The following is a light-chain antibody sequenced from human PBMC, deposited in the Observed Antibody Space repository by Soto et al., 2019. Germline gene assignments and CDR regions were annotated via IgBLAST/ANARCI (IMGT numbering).Light chain of an antibody. J-gene: IGKJ5*01. V-gene: IGKV1-27*01. CDR2: SAS. Sequence: DIQMTQSPSSLSASVGDRVTITCRASQDISVYSAWYQQKPGKVPKLLIYSASTLQSGVPSRFSGSGSGTDFTLTISSLQPEDVATHYCQKFYTAPHTFGQGTRLEIK. CDR1: QDISVY. CDR3: QKFYTAPHT.